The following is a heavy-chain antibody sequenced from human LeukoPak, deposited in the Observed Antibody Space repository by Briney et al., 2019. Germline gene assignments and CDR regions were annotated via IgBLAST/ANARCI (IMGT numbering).Heavy chain of an antibody. D-gene: IGHD1-20*01. CDR2: TSYDGTNK. J-gene: IGHJ3*02. V-gene: IGHV3-30*09. CDR1: GFTFSSYT. Sequence: GGSLRLSCAASGFTFSSYTMHWVRQAPGKGLEWVAVTSYDGTNKHYADSVKGRFAISRDNSKDTLYLQMSTLRTEDTAVYFCARVKAINWNDVRAFDIWGQGTMVTVSS. CDR3: ARVKAINWNDVRAFDI.